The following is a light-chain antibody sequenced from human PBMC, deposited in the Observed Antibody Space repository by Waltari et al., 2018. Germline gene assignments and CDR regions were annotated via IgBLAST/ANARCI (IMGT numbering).Light chain of an antibody. J-gene: IGKJ2*01. CDR1: QSISNW. CDR3: QQYNTYSS. Sequence: DIQMTQPPASLSASVGDRVTITCQASQSISNWLAWYQQKPGKAPILLIYKASILKSGVPSRFSGSGSGTQFTLTISSLQPGDFATYYCQQYNTYSSFGQGTKLEIK. CDR2: KAS. V-gene: IGKV1-5*03.